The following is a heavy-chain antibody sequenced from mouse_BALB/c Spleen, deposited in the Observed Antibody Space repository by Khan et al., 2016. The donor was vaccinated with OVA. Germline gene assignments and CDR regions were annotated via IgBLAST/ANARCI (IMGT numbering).Heavy chain of an antibody. D-gene: IGHD1-3*01. CDR1: GYSFTSYL. CDR3: ARGGFSSFAY. J-gene: IGHJ3*01. Sequence: EVQLQQSGTVLARPGASVKMSCKASGYSFTSYLIHWVKQRPGQGLEWIGDIYPGNGDTTYNQKFKDKANLTAGKSANTAFMELSSLNNEDSAVYYCARGGFSSFAYWGQGTLVTVSA. V-gene: IGHV1-5*01. CDR2: IYPGNGDT.